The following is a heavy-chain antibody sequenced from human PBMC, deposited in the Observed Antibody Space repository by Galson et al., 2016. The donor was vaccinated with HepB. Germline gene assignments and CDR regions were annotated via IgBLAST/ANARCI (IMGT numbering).Heavy chain of an antibody. Sequence: SETLSLTCTVSGGSISSFYWSWIRQSPGKGLEWIGYIYYSGSTNYNPSLKSRVTISVDTSKNQFSLKLSSVTAADTAVYYCARDRTIFGVVAHWFDLWGQGTLVTVSS. CDR3: ARDRTIFGVVAHWFDL. V-gene: IGHV4-59*01. CDR2: IYYSGST. CDR1: GGSISSFY. D-gene: IGHD3-3*01. J-gene: IGHJ5*02.